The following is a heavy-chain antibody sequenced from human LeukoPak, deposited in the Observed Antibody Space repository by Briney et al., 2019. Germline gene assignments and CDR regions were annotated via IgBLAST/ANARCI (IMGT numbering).Heavy chain of an antibody. V-gene: IGHV3-7*05. D-gene: IGHD4-23*01. J-gene: IGHJ5*02. Sequence: GGSLRLSCAASGFTFSSYWMTWVRQAPGKGLEWVASIKTDGSEEKYVASVKGRFTISRDNAKNSLDLQMSSLGAEDTAVYHCVGWNYNGGWYWLDPWGQGTLVTVSS. CDR1: GFTFSSYW. CDR2: IKTDGSEE. CDR3: VGWNYNGGWYWLDP.